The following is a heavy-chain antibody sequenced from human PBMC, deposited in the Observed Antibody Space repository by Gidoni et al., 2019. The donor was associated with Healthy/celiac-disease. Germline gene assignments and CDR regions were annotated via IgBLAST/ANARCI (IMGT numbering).Heavy chain of an antibody. Sequence: QVQLVQSGAEVKKPGSSVKVYCKASGGTFCSYAISWVRPAPGEGLEWMGGIIPIVGTANYAQKFQGRVTITADESTSTAYMELSSLRSEDTAVYYCARIITIFGVVIMGGAYGMDVWGQGTTVTVSS. J-gene: IGHJ6*02. CDR1: GGTFCSYA. D-gene: IGHD3-3*01. CDR2: IIPIVGTA. CDR3: ARIITIFGVVIMGGAYGMDV. V-gene: IGHV1-69*01.